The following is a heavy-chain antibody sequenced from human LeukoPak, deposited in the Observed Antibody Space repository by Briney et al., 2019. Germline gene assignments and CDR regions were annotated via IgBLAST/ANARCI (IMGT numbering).Heavy chain of an antibody. J-gene: IGHJ4*02. V-gene: IGHV3-23*01. CDR1: GFTFNNYA. Sequence: PSGGSLRLSCAASGFTFNNYAMSWVRQAPGKGLEWVSGISGSGGSTYYADSVKGRFTISRDNSKNTLYLQINSLRAEDTAVYYCAKETASDFGGAVDYWGQGTLVTVSS. CDR2: ISGSGGST. CDR3: AKETASDFGGAVDY. D-gene: IGHD3-10*01.